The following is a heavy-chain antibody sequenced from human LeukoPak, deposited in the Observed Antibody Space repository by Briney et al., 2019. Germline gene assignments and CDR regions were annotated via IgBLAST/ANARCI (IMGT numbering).Heavy chain of an antibody. V-gene: IGHV3-23*01. Sequence: PGGSLRLSCAASGFTFSSYAMSWVRQAPGQGLEWVSASSGSGGSTYYADSVKGRFTICRDNSKNTLYLQMNSLRAEDTAVYYCAKDVGMTTVVTYYFDYWGQGNLVTVSS. D-gene: IGHD4-23*01. CDR1: GFTFSSYA. CDR3: AKDVGMTTVVTYYFDY. J-gene: IGHJ4*02. CDR2: SSGSGGST.